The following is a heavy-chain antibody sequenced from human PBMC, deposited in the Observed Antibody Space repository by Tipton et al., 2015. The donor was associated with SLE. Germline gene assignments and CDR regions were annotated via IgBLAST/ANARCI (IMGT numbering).Heavy chain of an antibody. CDR1: GGSFSGYY. CDR3: ARAIGSSWYKD. CDR2: INHSGST. D-gene: IGHD6-13*01. J-gene: IGHJ4*02. Sequence: TLSLTCTVYGGSFSGYYWSWIRQPPGKGLEWIGEINHSGSTNYNPSLKSRVTISVGTSKNQFSLKLSSVTAADTALYYCARAIGSSWYKDWGQGTLVTVSS. V-gene: IGHV4-34*01.